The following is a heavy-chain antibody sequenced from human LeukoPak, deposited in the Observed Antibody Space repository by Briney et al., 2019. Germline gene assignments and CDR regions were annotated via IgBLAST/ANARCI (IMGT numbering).Heavy chain of an antibody. J-gene: IGHJ3*02. D-gene: IGHD3-3*01. CDR2: IYYSGST. V-gene: IGHV4-59*01. Sequence: KPSETLSLTCTVSGGSISSYYWSWIRQPPGKGLEWIGYIYYSGSTNYNPSLKSRVTISVDTSKNQFSLKPSSVTAADTAVYYCARVEDDAFDIWGQGTMVTVSS. CDR1: GGSISSYY. CDR3: ARVEDDAFDI.